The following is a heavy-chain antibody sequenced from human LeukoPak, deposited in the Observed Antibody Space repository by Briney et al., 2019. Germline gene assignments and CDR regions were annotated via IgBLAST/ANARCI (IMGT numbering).Heavy chain of an antibody. CDR3: ARAVWFGESSDAFDI. D-gene: IGHD3-10*01. J-gene: IGHJ3*02. V-gene: IGHV3-53*01. CDR1: GFTFSSYS. Sequence: GGSLRLSCAASGFTFSSYSMNWVRQAPGKGLEWVSVIYSGGSTYYADSVKGRFTISRDNSKNTLYLQMNSLRAEDTAVYYCARAVWFGESSDAFDIWGQGTMVTVSS. CDR2: IYSGGST.